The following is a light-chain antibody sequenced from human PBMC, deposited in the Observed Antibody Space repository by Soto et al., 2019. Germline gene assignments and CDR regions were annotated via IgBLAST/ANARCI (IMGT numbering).Light chain of an antibody. CDR1: SSNIVNNY. J-gene: IGLJ3*02. Sequence: QSVLTQPPLVSAAPGQKVTISCSGSSSNIVNNYVSWYQQLPGTAPKLLIYDNNKRPSGIPDRFSGSKSVTSATLGITGLQTGDEADYYCGTWDSSLSGVFGGGTKLTVL. CDR3: GTWDSSLSGV. CDR2: DNN. V-gene: IGLV1-51*01.